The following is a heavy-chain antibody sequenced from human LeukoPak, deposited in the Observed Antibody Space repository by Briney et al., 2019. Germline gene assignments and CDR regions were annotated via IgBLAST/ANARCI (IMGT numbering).Heavy chain of an antibody. J-gene: IGHJ4*02. V-gene: IGHV3-23*01. D-gene: IGHD3-10*01. CDR3: AEASWVSSADAVL. Sequence: LTGGSLRLSCVASGFTFSSYAMSWVRQAPARGLEWVASLRGDGSTFYADSVKGRFTLSRDESRNTVYLQLTYLRVEDTAVYNCAEASWVSSADAVLWGQGTPVTVSS. CDR2: LRGDGST. CDR1: GFTFSSYA.